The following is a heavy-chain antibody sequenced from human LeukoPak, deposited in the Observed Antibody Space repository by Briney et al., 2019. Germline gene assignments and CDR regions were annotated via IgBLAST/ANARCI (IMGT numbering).Heavy chain of an antibody. CDR2: ISYDGSNK. V-gene: IGHV3-30*18. CDR3: AKVRAGIAVAGPFDY. D-gene: IGHD6-19*01. CDR1: GFTFSSYG. J-gene: IGHJ4*02. Sequence: PGRSLRLSCAASGFTFSSYGMHWVRQAPGKGLEWVAGISYDGSNKSYADSVKGRFTISRDNSKNTLYLQMNSLRAEDTAVYYCAKVRAGIAVAGPFDYWGQGTLVTVSS.